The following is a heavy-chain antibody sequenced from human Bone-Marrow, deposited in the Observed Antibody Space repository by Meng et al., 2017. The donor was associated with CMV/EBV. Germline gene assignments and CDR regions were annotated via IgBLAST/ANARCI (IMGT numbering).Heavy chain of an antibody. Sequence: GGSLRLSCAASGFTFSSYWMHWVRQAPGKGLVWVSRINSDGSSTSYADSVKGRFTISRDNAKNTLYLQMNSLRAEDAAVYYCARHQGSPHFDYWGQGTLVTVSS. CDR3: ARHQGSPHFDY. V-gene: IGHV3-74*01. CDR1: GFTFSSYW. CDR2: INSDGSST. J-gene: IGHJ4*02. D-gene: IGHD2-15*01.